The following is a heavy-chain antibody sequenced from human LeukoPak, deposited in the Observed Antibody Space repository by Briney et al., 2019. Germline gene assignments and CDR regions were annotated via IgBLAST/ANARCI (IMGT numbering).Heavy chain of an antibody. CDR1: GFTFSSYW. CDR3: ARDHFGYCTNGVCYENAFDI. CDR2: IKQDGSEK. J-gene: IGHJ3*02. Sequence: PGGSLRLSCAASGFTFSSYWMSWVRQAPGKGLEWVANIKQDGSEKYYVDSVKGRFTISRDNAKNSLYLQMNSLRAEDTAVYYCARDHFGYCTNGVCYENAFDIWGQGTMVTVSS. V-gene: IGHV3-7*01. D-gene: IGHD2-8*01.